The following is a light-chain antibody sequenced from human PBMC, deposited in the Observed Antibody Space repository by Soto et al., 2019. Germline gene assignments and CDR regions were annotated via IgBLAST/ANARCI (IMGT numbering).Light chain of an antibody. CDR2: TND. CDR3: SSYAGSNNLIL. V-gene: IGLV1-44*01. Sequence: QSVLTQPPSASGTPGQRVTISCSGSSSNIGSEFVYWYQQLPETAPKVLIQTNDQRPSGVPDRFSGSKSGNTASLTVSGLQAEDEADYYCSSYAGSNNLILFGGGTRSPS. CDR1: SSNIGSEF. J-gene: IGLJ2*01.